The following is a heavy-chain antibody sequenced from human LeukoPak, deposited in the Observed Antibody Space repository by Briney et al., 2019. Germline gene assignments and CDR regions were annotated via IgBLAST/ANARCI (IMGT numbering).Heavy chain of an antibody. Sequence: PGGSLRLSCAASGFTFSTYSMNWVRQAPGKGLEWVSSISSSSRYIYYADSMRGRFTISRDNAKNSLYLQMKSLRAEDTAVYYCARVEALYNSGSVWAYWGQGTLVTVSS. CDR3: ARVEALYNSGSVWAY. V-gene: IGHV3-21*06. J-gene: IGHJ4*02. D-gene: IGHD3-10*01. CDR1: GFTFSTYS. CDR2: ISSSSRYI.